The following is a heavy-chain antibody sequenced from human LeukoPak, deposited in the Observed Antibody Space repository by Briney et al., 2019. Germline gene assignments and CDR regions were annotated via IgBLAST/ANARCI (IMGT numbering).Heavy chain of an antibody. J-gene: IGHJ4*02. CDR1: GFMFHDYA. Sequence: GGSLGLSCAALGFMFHDYAIHWVRQAPGKGLEWVSLSGDGGSTFYADSVKGRFTISRDNSKNSLYLQMNSLRSDDTALYYCARESESSGWYDYWGQGTLVTVSS. V-gene: IGHV3-43*02. CDR2: SGDGGST. CDR3: ARESESSGWYDY. D-gene: IGHD6-19*01.